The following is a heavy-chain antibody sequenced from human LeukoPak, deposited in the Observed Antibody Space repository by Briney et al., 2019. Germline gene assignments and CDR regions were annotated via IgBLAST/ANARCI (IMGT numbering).Heavy chain of an antibody. CDR1: GGSISSYY. J-gene: IGHJ6*03. Sequence: SETLSLTCTVSGGSISSYYWSWIRQPPGKGLEWIGYIYYSGSTNYNPSLKSRVTISVDTSKNQFSLKLSSVTAADTAVYYCARAFKNCSGGSCYLGYYYYMDVWGKGTPVTVSS. V-gene: IGHV4-59*01. CDR3: ARAFKNCSGGSCYLGYYYYMDV. CDR2: IYYSGST. D-gene: IGHD2-15*01.